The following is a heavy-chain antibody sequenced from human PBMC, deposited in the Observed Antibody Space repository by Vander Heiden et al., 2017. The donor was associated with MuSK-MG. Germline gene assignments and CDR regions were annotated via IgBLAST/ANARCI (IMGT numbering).Heavy chain of an antibody. D-gene: IGHD6-19*01. Sequence: EVQLVESGGGLVQPGGSLRLSCSASGFTSSNYIMHWVRQAPGKGLEGVSAIGSDGTTTYYVDSVKGRFTISRDNSKNTLYLQMSSLRAEDTAVYYCVKDFRSSGWKTFDYWGQGTPVTVSS. CDR2: IGSDGTTT. J-gene: IGHJ4*02. CDR1: GFTSSNYI. CDR3: VKDFRSSGWKTFDY. V-gene: IGHV3-64D*06.